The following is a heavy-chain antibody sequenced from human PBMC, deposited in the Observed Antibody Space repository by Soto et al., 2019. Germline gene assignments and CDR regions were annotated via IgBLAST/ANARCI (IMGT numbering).Heavy chain of an antibody. CDR3: AREFPYYECSDSYFDY. Sequence: SQTLSLTCAISGDSVSGNSAAWNWIRQSPSRGLEWLGRTYYRSKWYNDYAVSVKSRITVTPDTSKNQFSQHLNSVTPEDTAVYSCAREFPYYECSDSYFDYWGQGALVTVSS. CDR2: TYYRSKWYN. D-gene: IGHD3-16*01. V-gene: IGHV6-1*01. J-gene: IGHJ4*02. CDR1: GDSVSGNSAA.